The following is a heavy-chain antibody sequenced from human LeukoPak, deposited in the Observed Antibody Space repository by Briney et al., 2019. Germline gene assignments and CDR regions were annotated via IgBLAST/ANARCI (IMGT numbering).Heavy chain of an antibody. V-gene: IGHV4-4*07. CDR2: VYTSGST. CDR1: GGSISRYY. D-gene: IGHD3-22*01. CDR3: ARTTYYYDSSGYYTGSHYFDY. J-gene: IGHJ4*02. Sequence: SETLSLTCTVSGGSISRYYWSWIRQPAGKGLEWIGRVYTSGSTTYNPSLKSRVTMSIDTSKNQFSLKVSSVTAADTAVYYCARTTYYYDSSGYYTGSHYFDYWGQGTLVTVSS.